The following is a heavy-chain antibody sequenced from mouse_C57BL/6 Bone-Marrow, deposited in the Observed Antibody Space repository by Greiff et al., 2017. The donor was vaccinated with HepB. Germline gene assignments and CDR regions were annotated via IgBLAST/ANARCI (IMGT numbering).Heavy chain of an antibody. Sequence: VQLQQSGPELVKPGASVKLSCKASGYTFPSYDINWVKQRPGQGLEWIGWIYPRDGSTKYNEKFKGKATLTVDTSSSTAYMELRSLTSEDSAVYFWARWIAAVAAWFAYWGQGTLVTVAA. CDR2: IYPRDGST. V-gene: IGHV1-85*01. CDR1: GYTFPSYD. CDR3: ARWIAAVAAWFAY. D-gene: IGHD1-1*01. J-gene: IGHJ3*01.